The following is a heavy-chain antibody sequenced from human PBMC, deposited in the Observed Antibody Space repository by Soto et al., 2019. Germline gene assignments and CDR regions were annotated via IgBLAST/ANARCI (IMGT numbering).Heavy chain of an antibody. CDR2: IWYDGRNK. D-gene: IGHD2-2*01. CDR3: ARDHHVVVPAALFDY. Sequence: QVQLVESGGGVVQPGRSLRLSCAASGFTFSSYGMHWVRQAPGKGLEWVAVIWYDGRNKYYVDSVKGRFTISRDNSKNTLYLKMNGLRAEDTAVYYCARDHHVVVPAALFDYWGQGTLVTVSS. J-gene: IGHJ4*02. CDR1: GFTFSSYG. V-gene: IGHV3-33*01.